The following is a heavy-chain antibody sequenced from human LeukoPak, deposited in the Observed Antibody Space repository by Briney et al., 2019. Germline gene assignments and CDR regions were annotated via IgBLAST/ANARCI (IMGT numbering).Heavy chain of an antibody. D-gene: IGHD2-15*01. Sequence: PSETLSLTCAVYGGSFSGYYWSWIRQPPGKGLEWIGEINHSGGTNYNPSLKSRVTISVDTSKNQFSLKLSSVTAADTAVYYCASSADGRFDYWGQGTLVTVSS. CDR3: ASSADGRFDY. CDR1: GGSFSGYY. V-gene: IGHV4-34*01. CDR2: INHSGGT. J-gene: IGHJ4*02.